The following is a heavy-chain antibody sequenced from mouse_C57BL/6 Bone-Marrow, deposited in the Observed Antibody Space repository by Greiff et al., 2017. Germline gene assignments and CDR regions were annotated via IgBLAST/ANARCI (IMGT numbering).Heavy chain of an antibody. J-gene: IGHJ3*01. CDR3: LYDGFAY. CDR2: IDPEGGET. CDR1: GFNIKDYY. V-gene: IGHV14-2*01. Sequence: VQLQQSGAELVKPGASVKLSCTASGFNIKDYYMHWVKQRTEQGLEWIGRIDPEGGETKYAPKFPGKGTITADTSSNTAYLQLSSLTTEDTAVYYCLYDGFAYWGQGTLVTVSA. D-gene: IGHD2-12*01.